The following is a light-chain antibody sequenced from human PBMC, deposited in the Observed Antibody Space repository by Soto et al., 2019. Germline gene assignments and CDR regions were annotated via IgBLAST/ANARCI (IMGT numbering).Light chain of an antibody. J-gene: IGLJ2*01. Sequence: QSALTQPASVSGSPGQSITISCTGTSGDVGGYNFVAWYQQHPGKAPKLMIYEVSNRPSGVSDRFSGSKSGNTASLTISGLQAEDEADYYCSSYTSSITVLFGGGTKLTVL. CDR2: EVS. CDR1: SGDVGGYNF. CDR3: SSYTSSITVL. V-gene: IGLV2-14*01.